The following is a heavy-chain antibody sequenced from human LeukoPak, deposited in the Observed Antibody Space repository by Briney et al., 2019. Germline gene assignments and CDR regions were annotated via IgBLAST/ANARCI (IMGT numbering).Heavy chain of an antibody. V-gene: IGHV4-61*02. CDR3: VRGPRGYSYGRFDY. Sequence: SETLSLTCTVSGGSISSGSFYWSWIRQPAGKGLEWIGRIYKNGSTSFSSSLKGRITMSVDTSKNQFSLKLSSVTAADTAVYYCVRGPRGYSYGRFDYWGQGTLVTVSS. D-gene: IGHD5-18*01. CDR2: IYKNGST. J-gene: IGHJ4*02. CDR1: GGSISSGSFY.